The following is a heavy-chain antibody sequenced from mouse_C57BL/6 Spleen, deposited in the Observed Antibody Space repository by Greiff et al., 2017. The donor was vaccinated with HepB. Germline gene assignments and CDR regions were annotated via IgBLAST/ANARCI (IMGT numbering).Heavy chain of an antibody. V-gene: IGHV1-80*01. CDR1: GYAFSSYW. CDR2: IYPGDGDT. D-gene: IGHD1-1*01. J-gene: IGHJ2*01. Sequence: QVQLKESGAELVKPGASVKISCKASGYAFSSYWMNWVKQRPGKGLEWIGQIYPGDGDTNYNGKFKGKATLTADKSSSTAYMQLSSLTSEDSAVYFCARDTTSSFYFGCWGQGTTLTVSS. CDR3: ARDTTSSFYFGC.